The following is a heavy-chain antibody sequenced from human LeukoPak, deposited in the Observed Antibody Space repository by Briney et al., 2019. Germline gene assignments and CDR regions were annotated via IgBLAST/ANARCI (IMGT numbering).Heavy chain of an antibody. Sequence: SETLSLTCTVSGGSISSYYWSWIRQPPGKGLEWIGYIYYSGSTNYNPSLKSRVTISVDTSKNQFSLKLSSVTAADTAVYYCARAQADYGGNSRGNDYWGQGTLVTVSS. D-gene: IGHD4-23*01. J-gene: IGHJ4*02. CDR3: ARAQADYGGNSRGNDY. CDR1: GGSISSYY. V-gene: IGHV4-59*01. CDR2: IYYSGST.